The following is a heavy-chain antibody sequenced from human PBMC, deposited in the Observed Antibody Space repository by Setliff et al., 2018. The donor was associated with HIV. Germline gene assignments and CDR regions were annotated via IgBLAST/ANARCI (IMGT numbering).Heavy chain of an antibody. V-gene: IGHV1-18*01. Sequence: ASVKVSCKASGYTFNNYGISWARQAPGQGLEWMGWINTHSGYTNYAQNVQARVTLTTDESTSTAYMEVSGLKSDDTAVYYCARSGYGDYDVEAPWDYWGQGTLVTVSS. CDR1: GYTFNNYG. D-gene: IGHD4-17*01. CDR3: ARSGYGDYDVEAPWDY. CDR2: INTHSGYT. J-gene: IGHJ4*02.